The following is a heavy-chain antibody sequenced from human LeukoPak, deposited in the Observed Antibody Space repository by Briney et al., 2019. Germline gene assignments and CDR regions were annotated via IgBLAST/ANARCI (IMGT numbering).Heavy chain of an antibody. CDR1: GFTFSSYA. Sequence: GGSLTLSCAASGFTFSSYAMHWIRQAPGKGLEYVSGISSNGGSTYYADSVKGRFIISRDNSKNTLYLQLGSVRAEDMAVYHCARTDYFDSSGYHDDFDYWGQGSLVTVSS. CDR3: ARTDYFDSSGYHDDFDY. CDR2: ISSNGGST. J-gene: IGHJ4*02. V-gene: IGHV3-64*02. D-gene: IGHD3-22*01.